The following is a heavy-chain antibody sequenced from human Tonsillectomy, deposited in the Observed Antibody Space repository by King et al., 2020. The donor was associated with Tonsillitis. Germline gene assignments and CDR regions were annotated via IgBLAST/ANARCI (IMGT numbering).Heavy chain of an antibody. CDR2: ISTYNGNT. Sequence: VQLVESGAEVKKPGASVKVSCKASGYTFTHFLINWVRQAPGQGLEWMGRISTYNGNTNYAQKIQGRVTMTTDTSTSTAYMELRSLRSDDTAVYYCARDLGYCSGDDCYSKGLNPWGQGTLVTVSS. J-gene: IGHJ5*02. CDR1: GYTFTHFL. CDR3: ARDLGYCSGDDCYSKGLNP. V-gene: IGHV1-18*01. D-gene: IGHD2-15*01.